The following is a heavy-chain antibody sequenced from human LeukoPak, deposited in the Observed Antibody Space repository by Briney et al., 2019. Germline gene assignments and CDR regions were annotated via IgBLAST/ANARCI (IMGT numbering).Heavy chain of an antibody. D-gene: IGHD6-13*01. CDR1: GFIFISYE. CDR2: ISSSGSNI. V-gene: IGHV3-48*03. Sequence: PGGALRLSCVASGFIFISYEMNWVRQAPGKGLWWVACISSSGSNIYYADSVKGRFIIARDNAKNSLYLQVNSLRADDTAVYYCARDVGAAAGSMGYWGQGTLVTVSS. CDR3: ARDVGAAAGSMGY. J-gene: IGHJ4*02.